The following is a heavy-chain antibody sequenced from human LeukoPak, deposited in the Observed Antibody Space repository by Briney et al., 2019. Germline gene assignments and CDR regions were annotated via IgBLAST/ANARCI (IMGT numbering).Heavy chain of an antibody. Sequence: SQTLSLTCTVSGGSISSGGYSWSWIRQPPGKGLEWIGYIYHSGSTYYNPSLKSRVTISVDRSKNQFSLKLSSVTAADTAVYYCARTDSSGYYLFDYWGQGTLVTVSS. CDR3: ARTDSSGYYLFDY. D-gene: IGHD3-22*01. V-gene: IGHV4-30-2*01. J-gene: IGHJ4*02. CDR2: IYHSGST. CDR1: GGSISSGGYS.